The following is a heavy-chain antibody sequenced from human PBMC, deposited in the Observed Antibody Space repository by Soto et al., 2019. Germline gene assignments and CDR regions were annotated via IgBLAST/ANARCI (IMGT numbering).Heavy chain of an antibody. CDR2: INPDSGRT. Sequence: LKGSCKACGYAFTGYYLHWGRQAPGQGLEWMGYINPDSGRTRYAQKFQGTVTMTRDTSITTAYLELSSLKYDDSAIFYCALSFSQTNIDVWGQGTTVTVSS. J-gene: IGHJ6*01. V-gene: IGHV1-2*02. CDR3: ALSFSQTNIDV. CDR1: GYAFTGYY.